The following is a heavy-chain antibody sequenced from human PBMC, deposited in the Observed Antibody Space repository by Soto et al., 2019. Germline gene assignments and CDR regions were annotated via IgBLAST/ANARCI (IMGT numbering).Heavy chain of an antibody. CDR2: IRSKAYGGTT. D-gene: IGHD6-19*01. V-gene: IGHV3-49*03. CDR3: TRVFGEQWLVQYGMDV. CDR1: GFTFGDYA. Sequence: GGSLRLSCTASGFTFGDYAMSWFRQAPGKGLEWVGFIRSKAYGGTTEYAASVKGRFTISRDDSKSIAYLQMNSLKTEDKAVYYCTRVFGEQWLVQYGMDVWGQGTTVTVSS. J-gene: IGHJ6*02.